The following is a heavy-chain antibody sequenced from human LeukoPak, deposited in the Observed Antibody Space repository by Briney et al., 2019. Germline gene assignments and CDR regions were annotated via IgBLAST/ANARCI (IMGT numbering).Heavy chain of an antibody. J-gene: IGHJ4*02. Sequence: SQTLSLTCAISGDSVSTNSAAWNWMRQAPSRGLEWLGRTYYRSKWYNDYAVSVKGRITITPDTSKNQFSLQLNSVTPEDTAVYYCAREAVVTRFDYWGQGTLVTVSS. V-gene: IGHV6-1*01. D-gene: IGHD2-21*02. CDR3: AREAVVTRFDY. CDR1: GDSVSTNSAA. CDR2: TYYRSKWYN.